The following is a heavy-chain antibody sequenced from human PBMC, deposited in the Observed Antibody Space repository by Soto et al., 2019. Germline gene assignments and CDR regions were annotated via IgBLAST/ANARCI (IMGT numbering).Heavy chain of an antibody. CDR2: IGPTEAHAP. Sequence: GGSLRLSCVASGYPFGDYAMRWVRQAPGKGLEWVSAIGPTEAHAPAYAASVKGRFTISRDNSRNILYLQMTNLRAEDTGVYYCAKDAIPYNGRDDAFDLWGQGTMVTVSS. CDR1: GYPFGDYA. V-gene: IGHV3-23*01. J-gene: IGHJ3*01. CDR3: AKDAIPYNGRDDAFDL. D-gene: IGHD2-2*02.